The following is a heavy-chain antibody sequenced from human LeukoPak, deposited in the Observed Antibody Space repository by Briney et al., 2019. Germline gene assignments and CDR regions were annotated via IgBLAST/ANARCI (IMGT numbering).Heavy chain of an antibody. CDR1: GYTFTGYY. CDR2: INPSSGGT. CDR3: GRSSDSSGYSDD. J-gene: IGHJ4*02. D-gene: IGHD3-22*01. Sequence: ASVTVSCKGSGYTFTGYYKHWVRQAPGQGLEWMGWINPSSGGTNYAQKFQGRVTMTRDTSINTAYMELSRLRSDDTAVYYDGRSSDSSGYSDDLGQGTLVTVSS. V-gene: IGHV1-2*02.